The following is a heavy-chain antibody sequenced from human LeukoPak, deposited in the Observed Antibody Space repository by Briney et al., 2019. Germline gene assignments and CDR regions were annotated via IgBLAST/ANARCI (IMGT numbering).Heavy chain of an antibody. J-gene: IGHJ4*02. CDR1: GGTFSSYA. D-gene: IGHD3-22*01. CDR2: IIPILGIA. V-gene: IGHV1-69*04. CDR3: AITYYYDSSGYYYRY. Sequence: SVKVSCKASGGTFSSYAISWVRQAPGQGLEWMGRIIPILGIANYAQKFQGRVTITADKSTSTAYMELSSPRSEDTAVYYCAITYYYDSSGYYYRYWGQGTLVTVSS.